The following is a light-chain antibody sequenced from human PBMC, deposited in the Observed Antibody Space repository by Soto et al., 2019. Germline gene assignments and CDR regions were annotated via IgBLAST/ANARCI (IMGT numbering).Light chain of an antibody. J-gene: IGLJ1*01. CDR1: SSDVGGYNS. CDR2: DVS. CDR3: SSYATGGSYV. Sequence: QSVLTQPASVSGSPGQSIAISCPGTSSDVGGYNSVSWYQQHPGKAPKLLIYDVSNRPSGVSNRFSGSKSGNTASLTISGLQAEDEADYYCSSYATGGSYVFGTGTKVTVL. V-gene: IGLV2-14*01.